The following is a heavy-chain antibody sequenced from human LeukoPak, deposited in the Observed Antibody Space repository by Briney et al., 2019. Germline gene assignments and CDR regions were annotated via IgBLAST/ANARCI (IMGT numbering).Heavy chain of an antibody. CDR3: ARSSGRFDAFDI. CDR2: ISAYNGNT. CDR1: GGTFSSYA. J-gene: IGHJ3*02. Sequence: ASVKVSCKASGGTFSSYAISWVRQAPGQGLEWMGWISAYNGNTNYAQKLQGRVTMTTDTSTSTAYMELSSLRSEDTAVYYCARSSGRFDAFDIWGQGTMVTVSS. V-gene: IGHV1-18*01. D-gene: IGHD6-6*01.